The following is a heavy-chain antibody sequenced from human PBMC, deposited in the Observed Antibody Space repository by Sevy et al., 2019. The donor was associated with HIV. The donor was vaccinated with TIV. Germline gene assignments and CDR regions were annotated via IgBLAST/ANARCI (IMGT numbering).Heavy chain of an antibody. CDR1: GGTFSSYA. D-gene: IGHD6-19*01. J-gene: IGHJ4*02. V-gene: IGHV1-69*06. CDR2: IIPIFGTA. CDR3: ARSSGWYGSQAYYFDY. Sequence: ASVKVSCKASGGTFSSYAISWVRQAPGQGLEWRGGIIPIFGTANDAQKFQGRVTITADKSTSTAYMELSSLRSEDTAVYYCARSSGWYGSQAYYFDYWGQGTLVTVSS.